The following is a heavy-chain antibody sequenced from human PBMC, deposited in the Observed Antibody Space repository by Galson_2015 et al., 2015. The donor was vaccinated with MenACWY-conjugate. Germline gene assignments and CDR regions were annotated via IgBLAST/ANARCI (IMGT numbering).Heavy chain of an antibody. D-gene: IGHD6-19*01. Sequence: SLRLSCAASGFTFRSYAMSWVRQAPGKGLEWVSVITGNGDSIYYADSVKGRFTISRDNSKSTLDLQMNSLRAEDTAVYFCAKWDSSGRTGYNYYGMDVWGQGTTVTVSS. J-gene: IGHJ6*02. CDR3: AKWDSSGRTGYNYYGMDV. CDR2: ITGNGDSI. CDR1: GFTFRSYA. V-gene: IGHV3-23*01.